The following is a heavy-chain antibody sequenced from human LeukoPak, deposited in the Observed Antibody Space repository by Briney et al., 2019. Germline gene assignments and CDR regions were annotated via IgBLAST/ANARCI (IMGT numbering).Heavy chain of an antibody. CDR3: AHRKNYYDSSVFAN. J-gene: IGHJ4*02. Sequence: ESGPTLVNPTQTLTLTCTFSGFSLNTRGVGVGWVRQPPGRALEWLALIYWDDDRRYSPSLKSRLTITKDTPRNQVVLTMTDMDLVDTATYFCAHRKNYYDSSVFANWGQGTLVTVSS. CDR2: IYWDDDR. CDR1: GFSLNTRGVG. D-gene: IGHD3-22*01. V-gene: IGHV2-5*02.